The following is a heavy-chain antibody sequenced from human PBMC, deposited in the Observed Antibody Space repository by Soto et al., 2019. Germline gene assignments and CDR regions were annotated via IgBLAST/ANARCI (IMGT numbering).Heavy chain of an antibody. D-gene: IGHD3-16*02. Sequence: QVPLVQSGAEVKKPGASVRLSCKVSGKSFDNFAVHWVRQTPGQRPEWMGRINVGDDKTKYSEKFQGRVIVSYDTSATTAYMELRALSSADTAVYYCARAKYDYIWGSYHPFDQWAQGAQVTVAS. J-gene: IGHJ4*02. CDR3: ARAKYDYIWGSYHPFDQ. V-gene: IGHV1-3*01. CDR1: GKSFDNFA. CDR2: INVGDDKT.